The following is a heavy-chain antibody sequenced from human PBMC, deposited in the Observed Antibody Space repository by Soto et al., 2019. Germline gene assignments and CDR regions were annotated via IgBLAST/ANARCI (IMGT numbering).Heavy chain of an antibody. J-gene: IGHJ3*01. V-gene: IGHV5-51*01. CDR1: GCNFKNWW. CDR2: IYPADSDT. D-gene: IGHD5-18*01. CDR3: ARSREYSFGYKSPFDV. Sequence: PGESLKISCEASGCNFKNWWIVWVRQMPGKGLECMGIIYPADSDTRYSPSFQGQVTISADKSISTAYLQWNSLKASDTAIYYCARSREYSFGYKSPFDVWGQGTTVTVSS.